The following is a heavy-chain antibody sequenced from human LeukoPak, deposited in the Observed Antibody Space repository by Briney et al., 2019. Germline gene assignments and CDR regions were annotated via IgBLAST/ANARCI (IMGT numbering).Heavy chain of an antibody. J-gene: IGHJ4*02. CDR2: ISAYNGNT. CDR3: ARGVHREVATTLYCFDY. Sequence: GASVKVSCKASGYTFTSYGISWVRQAPGQGLEWMGWISAYNGNTNYAQKLQGRVTMTTDTSTSTAYMELRSLRSDDTAVYYCARGVHREVATTLYCFDYWGQGTLVTVSS. D-gene: IGHD5-12*01. V-gene: IGHV1-18*01. CDR1: GYTFTSYG.